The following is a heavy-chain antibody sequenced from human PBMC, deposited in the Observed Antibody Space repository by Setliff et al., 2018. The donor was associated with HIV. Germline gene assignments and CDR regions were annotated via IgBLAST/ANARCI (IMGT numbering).Heavy chain of an antibody. CDR2: IKPDGSEE. D-gene: IGHD6-13*01. J-gene: IGHJ4*02. CDR1: GFTFSSYW. CDR3: ARDKEGSSWFPDY. V-gene: IGHV3-7*01. Sequence: LRLSCAASGFTFSSYWMSWVRQAPGKGLEWVANIKPDGSEEYYADSVRGRFTISRDNPKNSLYLQMNSLRAEDTAVYYCARDKEGSSWFPDYWGQGTLVTVSS.